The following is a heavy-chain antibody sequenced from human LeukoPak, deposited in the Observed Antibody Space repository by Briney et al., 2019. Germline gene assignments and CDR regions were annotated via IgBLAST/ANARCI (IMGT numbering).Heavy chain of an antibody. CDR1: GGSFSTYY. J-gene: IGHJ4*02. V-gene: IGHV4-34*01. D-gene: IGHD4-17*01. CDR2: INDSEIT. Sequence: SETLSLTCAVYGGSFSTYYWSWIRQPPGKGLEWIGEINDSEITNYNPSLKSRVTISVDTSKNQFSLKLSSVTAADTAVYYCARDSTVTTFDYWGQGTLVTVSS. CDR3: ARDSTVTTFDY.